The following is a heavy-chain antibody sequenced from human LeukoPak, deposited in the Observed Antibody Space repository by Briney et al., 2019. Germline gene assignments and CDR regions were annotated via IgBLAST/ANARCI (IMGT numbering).Heavy chain of an antibody. Sequence: SETLSLTCTVSGGSISSSSYYWGWIRHPPGKGLEWIGSIYYSGSTYYNPSLKSRVTISVDTSKNQFSLKLSSVTAADTAVYYCARRWPFDYWGQGTLVTVSS. V-gene: IGHV4-39*01. J-gene: IGHJ4*02. CDR1: GGSISSSSYY. CDR3: ARRWPFDY. D-gene: IGHD2-15*01. CDR2: IYYSGST.